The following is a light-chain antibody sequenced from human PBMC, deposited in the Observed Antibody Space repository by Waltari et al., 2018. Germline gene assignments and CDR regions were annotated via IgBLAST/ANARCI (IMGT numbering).Light chain of an antibody. CDR2: GNT. CDR3: QSFDSSLSASV. Sequence: QSVLTQPPSMSGAPGQKVTIPCPGGSSNFGAGYDVPWYQQFPGAAPKLLIFGNTNRASGVPGRFSGSKSGTSASLAIAGLQSEDEAVYYCQSFDSSLSASVFGGGTKLTVL. CDR1: SSNFGAGYD. V-gene: IGLV1-40*01. J-gene: IGLJ3*02.